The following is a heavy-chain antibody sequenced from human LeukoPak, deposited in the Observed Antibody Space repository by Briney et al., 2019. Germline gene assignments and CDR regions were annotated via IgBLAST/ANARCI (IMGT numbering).Heavy chain of an antibody. CDR1: GFTFSSYW. CDR2: ISWNSGSI. CDR3: AKDIFPLSSLDAFDI. J-gene: IGHJ3*02. Sequence: PGGSLRLSCAASGFTFSSYWMSWVRQAPGKGLEWVSGISWNSGSIGYADSVKGRFTISRDNAKNSLYLQMNSLRAEDTALYYCAKDIFPLSSLDAFDIWGQGTMVTVSS. V-gene: IGHV3-9*01. D-gene: IGHD6-13*01.